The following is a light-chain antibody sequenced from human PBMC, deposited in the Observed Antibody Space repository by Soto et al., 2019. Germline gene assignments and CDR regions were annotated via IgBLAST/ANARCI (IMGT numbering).Light chain of an antibody. V-gene: IGKV3-20*01. CDR2: GAS. Sequence: EIVLTQSPGTLSLSPWERATLXXXXCQSVISSYLAWYQQKPGQAPRLLIYGASSRATGIPDRFSGSGSGTDFTLTISRLEPEDFAVYYCQQYGSSLITFGQGTRLEIK. CDR1: QSVISSY. J-gene: IGKJ5*01. CDR3: QQYGSSLIT.